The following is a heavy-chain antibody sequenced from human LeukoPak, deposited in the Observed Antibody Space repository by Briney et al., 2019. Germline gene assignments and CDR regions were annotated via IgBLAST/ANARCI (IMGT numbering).Heavy chain of an antibody. CDR2: IQFDGSDI. D-gene: IGHD1-1*01. CDR1: GFTFSNYG. CDR3: AKEKQLEPFDC. Sequence: GGSLRLSCAASGFTFSNYGVHWVRQAPGKGLEWAAFIQFDGSDIFYADSVKGRFSVSRDNSKNTLYLQMNSLRAEDTAVYYCAKEKQLEPFDCWGQGTLVTVSS. V-gene: IGHV3-30*02. J-gene: IGHJ4*02.